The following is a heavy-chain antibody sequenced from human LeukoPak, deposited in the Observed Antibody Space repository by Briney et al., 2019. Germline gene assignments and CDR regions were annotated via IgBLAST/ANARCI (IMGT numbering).Heavy chain of an antibody. J-gene: IGHJ4*02. V-gene: IGHV3-43*01. CDR1: GFTVDEYT. CDR3: AKAGDYGPYYFDY. D-gene: IGHD4/OR15-4a*01. Sequence: GGSLRLACAASGFTVDEYTMHWVRHAPGEGLEWVSLISWDGGSTYYADSVKGRFTISRDNSKNSLYLQMNSLRTEDTALYYCAKAGDYGPYYFDYWGQGTLVTVSS. CDR2: ISWDGGST.